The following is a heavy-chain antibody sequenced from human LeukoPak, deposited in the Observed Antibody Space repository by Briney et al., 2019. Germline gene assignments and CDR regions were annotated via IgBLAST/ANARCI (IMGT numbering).Heavy chain of an antibody. J-gene: IGHJ4*02. CDR1: GFTFLGYT. CDR3: AKDKRYAFDY. V-gene: IGHV3-21*06. Sequence: GGSLRLSCAAPGFTFLGYTINWVRQAPGKGLEWVASVSSSGSYVKYADSVKGRFTISRDDGKNTLYMHMNSLRDDDTALYSCAKDKRYAFDYWGQGILVTVSS. CDR2: VSSSGSYV. D-gene: IGHD3-9*01.